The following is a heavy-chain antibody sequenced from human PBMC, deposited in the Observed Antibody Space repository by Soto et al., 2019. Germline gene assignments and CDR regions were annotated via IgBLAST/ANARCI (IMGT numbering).Heavy chain of an antibody. J-gene: IGHJ6*02. V-gene: IGHV3-21*01. Sequence: EVQLVESGGGLVKPGGSLRLSCAASGFTFSSYSMNWVRQAPGKGLEWVSSISSSSSYIYYADSVKGRFTISRDNAKNSLYLQMNSLRAEDTAVYYCARDGILWFGELGKDGMDVWGQGTTVTVSS. D-gene: IGHD3-10*01. CDR1: GFTFSSYS. CDR2: ISSSSSYI. CDR3: ARDGILWFGELGKDGMDV.